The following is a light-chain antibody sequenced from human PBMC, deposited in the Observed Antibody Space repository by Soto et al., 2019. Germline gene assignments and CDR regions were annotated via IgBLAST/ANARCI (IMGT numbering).Light chain of an antibody. J-gene: IGKJ4*01. Sequence: DIQMTQSPSTLSASVGDRVTITCRASQSISSWLAWYQQKPGRAPKLLIYDASSLESGVPSRFSGSGSGTVFTLTISSLQPDDFATYYCQQYHDYSLTFGGGTKVDIK. CDR2: DAS. CDR3: QQYHDYSLT. CDR1: QSISSW. V-gene: IGKV1-5*01.